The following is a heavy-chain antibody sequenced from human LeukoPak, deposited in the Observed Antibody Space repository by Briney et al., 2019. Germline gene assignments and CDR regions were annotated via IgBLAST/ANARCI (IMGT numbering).Heavy chain of an antibody. Sequence: SKTLSLTCTVSGGSISSYYWSWIRQPPGKGLEWIGYIYYSGSTNYNPSLKSRVTISVDTSKNQFSLKLSSVTAADTAVYYCARGYGELDYWGQGTLVTVSS. D-gene: IGHD4-17*01. V-gene: IGHV4-59*01. CDR2: IYYSGST. CDR1: GGSISSYY. CDR3: ARGYGELDY. J-gene: IGHJ4*02.